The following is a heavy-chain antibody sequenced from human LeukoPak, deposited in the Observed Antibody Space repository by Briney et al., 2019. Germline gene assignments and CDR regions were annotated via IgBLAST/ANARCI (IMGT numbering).Heavy chain of an antibody. CDR2: NTTGST. J-gene: IGHJ4*02. CDR1: GGSISSDY. D-gene: IGHD4-17*01. Sequence: SETLSLTCTVSGGSISSDYWSWIRQPAGKGLEWIGRNTTGSTNYSPSLKSRVTMSVDTSKNQFSLKLSSVTAADTAVYYCASFPSYGDLFDYWGQGTLVTVSS. V-gene: IGHV4-4*07. CDR3: ASFPSYGDLFDY.